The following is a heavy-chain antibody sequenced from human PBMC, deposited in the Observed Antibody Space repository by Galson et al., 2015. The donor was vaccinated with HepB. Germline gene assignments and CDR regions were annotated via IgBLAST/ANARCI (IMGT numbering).Heavy chain of an antibody. CDR1: GDSVSSNNAA. J-gene: IGHJ6*03. CDR2: TYYKSKWSN. V-gene: IGHV6-1*01. D-gene: IGHD1-7*01. CDR3: ARGAWELHSDYYYYYMDV. Sequence: CAISGDSVSSNNAAWNWIRQSPSRGLEWLGRTYYKSKWSNDYAVSVRSRVTINPDTSKNQFSLHLSSVTPEDTAVYYCARGAWELHSDYYYYYMDVWDKGTTVTVSS.